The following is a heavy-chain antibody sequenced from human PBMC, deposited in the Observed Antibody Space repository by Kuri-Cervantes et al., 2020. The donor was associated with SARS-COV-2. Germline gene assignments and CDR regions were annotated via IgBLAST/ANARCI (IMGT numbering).Heavy chain of an antibody. Sequence: ASVKVSCKASGYTFTGYYMHWVRQAPGQGLEWMGWINPNSGGTNYAQKFQGRVTMTRDTSISTAYMELSRLRSDDTAVYYCARTRADLGVVIIYYFDYWGQGTLVTVSS. CDR3: ARTRADLGVVIIYYFDY. V-gene: IGHV1-2*02. CDR2: INPNSGGT. J-gene: IGHJ4*02. CDR1: GYTFTGYY. D-gene: IGHD3-3*01.